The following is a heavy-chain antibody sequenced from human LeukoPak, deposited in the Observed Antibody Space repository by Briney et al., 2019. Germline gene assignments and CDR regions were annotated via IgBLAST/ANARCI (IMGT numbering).Heavy chain of an antibody. CDR3: ARVRSITVVRGDSYSY. D-gene: IGHD3-10*01. V-gene: IGHV1-2*02. CDR2: INPNSGGT. Sequence: ASVKVSCKASGYTFTGYYMHWVRQAPGQGLEWMGWINPNSGGTNYAQKFQGRVTMTRDTSISTAYMELSRLRSDDTAVYYCARVRSITVVRGDSYSYWGQGTLVTVSS. J-gene: IGHJ4*02. CDR1: GYTFTGYY.